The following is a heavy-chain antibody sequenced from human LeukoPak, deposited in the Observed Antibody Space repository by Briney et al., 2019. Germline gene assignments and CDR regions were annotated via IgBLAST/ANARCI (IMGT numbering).Heavy chain of an antibody. J-gene: IGHJ4*02. D-gene: IGHD5-12*01. V-gene: IGHV5-51*01. CDR3: ARHGGSYDYDS. CDR1: GYIFTTYW. Sequence: GESLEISCKGSGYIFTTYWIAWVRQMPGKGLEWMGLIYPGDSDTRYSPSFQGQVTISADKSISTAYLQWSSLEASDTAMYCCARHGGSYDYDSWGQGTLVTVSS. CDR2: IYPGDSDT.